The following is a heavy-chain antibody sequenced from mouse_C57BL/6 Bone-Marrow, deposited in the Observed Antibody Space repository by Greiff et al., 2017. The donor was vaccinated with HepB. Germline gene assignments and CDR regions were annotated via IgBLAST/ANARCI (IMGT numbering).Heavy chain of an antibody. V-gene: IGHV1-82*01. CDR3: ARGEYGAWFAY. D-gene: IGHD2-10*02. CDR1: GYAFSSSW. J-gene: IGHJ3*01. CDR2: IYPGDGDT. Sequence: VKLQQSGPELVKPGASVKISCKASGYAFSSSWMNWVKQRPGKGLEWIGRIYPGDGDTNYNGKFKGKATLTADKSSSTAYMQLSSLTSEDSAVYFCARGEYGAWFAYWGQGTLVTVSA.